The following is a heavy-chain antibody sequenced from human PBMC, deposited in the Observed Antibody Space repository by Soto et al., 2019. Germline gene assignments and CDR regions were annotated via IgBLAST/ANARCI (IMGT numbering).Heavy chain of an antibody. CDR1: GDSISSYY. Sequence: SETLSLTCTVSGDSISSYYWSWIRQPPGKGLEWIGYIYYSGSTNYNPSLKSRVTISVDTSKNQFSLKLSSVTAADTAVYYCARERSTPYFDYWGQGTLVTVSS. V-gene: IGHV4-59*01. J-gene: IGHJ4*02. CDR3: ARERSTPYFDY. D-gene: IGHD1-26*01. CDR2: IYYSGST.